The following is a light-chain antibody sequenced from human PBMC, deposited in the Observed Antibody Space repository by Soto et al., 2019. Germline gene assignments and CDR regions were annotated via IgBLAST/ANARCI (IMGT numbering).Light chain of an antibody. J-gene: IGKJ5*01. V-gene: IGKV3D-15*01. CDR2: GAS. CDR3: QQYNNWPLT. CDR1: QTVRNN. Sequence: VLPQSPGTLSLSPSERDSDCRITSQTVRNNYLAWYQQKPGQAPRLLIYGASTRATGVPARFSGSGSGTEFTLTISSLQSEDVAVYWCQQYNNWPLTLGPGTRLEIK.